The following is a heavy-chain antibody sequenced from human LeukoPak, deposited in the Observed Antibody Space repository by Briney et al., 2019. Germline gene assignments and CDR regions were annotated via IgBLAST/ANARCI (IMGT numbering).Heavy chain of an antibody. CDR2: ISYDGSNK. D-gene: IGHD1-1*01. Sequence: GRSLRVSCAASGFTFSSYGMHWVRQAPGKGLEWVAVISYDGSNKYYADSVKGRFTISRDNSKNTLYLQMNSLRAEDTAVYYCATSQEYNFDYWGQGTLVTASS. V-gene: IGHV3-30*03. CDR3: ATSQEYNFDY. J-gene: IGHJ4*02. CDR1: GFTFSSYG.